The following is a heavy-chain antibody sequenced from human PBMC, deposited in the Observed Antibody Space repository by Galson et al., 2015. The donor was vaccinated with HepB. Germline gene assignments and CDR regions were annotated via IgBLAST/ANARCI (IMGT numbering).Heavy chain of an antibody. V-gene: IGHV1-18*04. CDR2: ISAYNGNT. D-gene: IGHD3/OR15-3a*01. CDR3: ARDGSSGTGYLPYYYYYYGMDV. J-gene: IGHJ6*02. Sequence: SVKVSCKASGYTFTSYGISWVRQAPGQGLEWMGWISAYNGNTNYAQKLQGRVTMTTNTSTSTAYMELRSLRSDDTAVYYCARDGSSGTGYLPYYYYYYGMDVWGQGTTVTVSS. CDR1: GYTFTSYG.